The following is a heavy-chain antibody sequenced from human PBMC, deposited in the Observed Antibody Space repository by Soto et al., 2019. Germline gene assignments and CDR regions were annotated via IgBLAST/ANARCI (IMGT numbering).Heavy chain of an antibody. V-gene: IGHV3-53*01. CDR3: ARDPYGGNAFDI. Sequence: GGSLRLSCAASGFTVSSNYMSWVRQAPGKGLEWVSVIYSGGSTYYADSVKGRFTISRDNSKNTLYLQMNSLRAEDTAVYYGARDPYGGNAFDIWGQGTMVTVSS. D-gene: IGHD4-17*01. J-gene: IGHJ3*02. CDR1: GFTVSSNY. CDR2: IYSGGST.